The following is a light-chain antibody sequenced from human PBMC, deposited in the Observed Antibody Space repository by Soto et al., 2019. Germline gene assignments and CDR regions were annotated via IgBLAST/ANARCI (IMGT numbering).Light chain of an antibody. V-gene: IGKV2D-29*01. J-gene: IGKJ4*01. Sequence: DIVMTQTPLSLSVTPGQPASISWKSSQSLLHSDGKTYLYWYLQKPGQPPQLLIFKVSNRFSGAPDPFSGRGSATDFTLKIRRVEAEDVGVYFCMQNIQLPLTFGGGTKVEIK. CDR1: QSLLHSDGKTY. CDR3: MQNIQLPLT. CDR2: KVS.